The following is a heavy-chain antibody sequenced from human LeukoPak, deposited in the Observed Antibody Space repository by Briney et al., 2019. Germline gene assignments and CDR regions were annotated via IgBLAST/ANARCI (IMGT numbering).Heavy chain of an antibody. CDR2: FCLGRDT. V-gene: IGHV4-38-2*01. J-gene: IGHJ4*02. Sequence: GSLRLSCAASGFTFSRYWMSWVRQPPGKELEWIGSFCLGRDTYYRPSLKSRVTISVDTSKNQFSLNLNSVTAADTAVYYCARWASISREPGGFFDHWGQGTLVTVSS. D-gene: IGHD1-14*01. CDR3: ARWASISREPGGFFDH. CDR1: GFTFSRYW.